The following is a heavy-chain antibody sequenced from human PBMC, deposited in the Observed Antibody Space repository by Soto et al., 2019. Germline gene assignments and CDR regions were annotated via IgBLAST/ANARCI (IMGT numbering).Heavy chain of an antibody. D-gene: IGHD1-1*01. CDR3: LGTSGYYYGMDV. CDR1: GYKVSTWHNFTSYW. V-gene: IGHV5-51*01. J-gene: IGHJ6*02. CDR2: IYPGDSDT. Sequence: GESLKISCMGSGYKVSTWHNFTSYWIAWVRQMPGEGLEWMGIIYPGDSDTRYSPSFQGQVTISADKSINSVYLQWSSLKASDTAMYYCLGTSGYYYGMDVWGQGTTVTVSS.